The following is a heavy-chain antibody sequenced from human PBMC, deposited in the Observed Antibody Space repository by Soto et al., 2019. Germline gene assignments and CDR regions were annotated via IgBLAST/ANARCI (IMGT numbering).Heavy chain of an antibody. CDR3: AKDPLVTWIQLWLGYFDF. Sequence: PGGSLRLSCAASGFTFAKYDMSWVGQAPGKGLELVSFISGSGSGPYYADSVKGRFTISRDNSKNTLYLQMNSLRAEDTAVYYCAKDPLVTWIQLWLGYFDFWCQGTLGSGSS. CDR2: ISGSGSGP. J-gene: IGHJ4*02. D-gene: IGHD5-18*01. CDR1: GFTFAKYD. V-gene: IGHV3-23*01.